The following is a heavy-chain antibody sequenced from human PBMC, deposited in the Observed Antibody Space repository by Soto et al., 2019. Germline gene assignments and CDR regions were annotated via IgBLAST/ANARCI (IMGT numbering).Heavy chain of an antibody. CDR2: INPSGGST. J-gene: IGHJ6*02. D-gene: IGHD3-9*01. V-gene: IGHV1-46*01. CDR1: GYTFTSYY. Sequence: GASVKVSCKASGYTFTSYYMHWVRQAPGQGLEWMGIINPSGGSTSYAQKFQGRVTMTRDTSTSTVYMELSSLRSEDTAVHYCARALYYDILTGYYSPSYYYYGMDVWGQGTTVTVSS. CDR3: ARALYYDILTGYYSPSYYYYGMDV.